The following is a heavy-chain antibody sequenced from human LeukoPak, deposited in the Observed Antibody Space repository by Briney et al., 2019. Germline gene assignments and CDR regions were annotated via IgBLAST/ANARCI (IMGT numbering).Heavy chain of an antibody. Sequence: PSETLSLTCTVSGASVNSGNYYRTWIRQPAGKRLEWIGRIYTSGSTNYNPSLKSRVTISIDASKNQFSLRLSSVTAADTAVYYCTRGGELMNFWGQGTLVTVSS. CDR1: GASVNSGNYY. D-gene: IGHD1-26*01. J-gene: IGHJ4*02. CDR2: IYTSGST. V-gene: IGHV4-61*02. CDR3: TRGGELMNF.